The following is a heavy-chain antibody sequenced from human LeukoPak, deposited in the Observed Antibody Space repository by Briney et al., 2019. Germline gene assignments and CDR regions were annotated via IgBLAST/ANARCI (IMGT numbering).Heavy chain of an antibody. CDR1: GYTFTNYG. CDR3: ARDATVTDVDY. D-gene: IGHD4-17*01. J-gene: IGHJ4*02. V-gene: IGHV1-18*01. CDR2: ISAYNGNT. Sequence: ASVKVSCKASGYTFTNYGITWVRQAPGQGFEWMGWISAYNGNTNYAQKLQGRVTMTTDTSTSTAYMELRSLRSDDTAVYYCARDATVTDVDYWGQGTLVTVSS.